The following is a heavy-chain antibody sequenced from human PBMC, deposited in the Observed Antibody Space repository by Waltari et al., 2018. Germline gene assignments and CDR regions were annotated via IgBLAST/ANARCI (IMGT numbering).Heavy chain of an antibody. CDR1: GLTFSGYS. CDR3: ATGGYDFWTGYHKI. J-gene: IGHJ3*02. CDR2: INSEGTIT. Sequence: EVQLVESGGGLVQPGGSLRLSCETSGLTFSGYSFHWVRQAPGKGLVWVSRINSEGTITKYADSVKGRFTISRDNARSTLYLQMNSLRVEDTAVYYCATGGYDFWTGYHKIWGQGTMVTVTS. V-gene: IGHV3-74*01. D-gene: IGHD3-3*01.